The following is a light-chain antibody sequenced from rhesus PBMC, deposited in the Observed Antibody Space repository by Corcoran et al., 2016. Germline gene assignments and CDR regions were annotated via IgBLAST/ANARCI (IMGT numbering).Light chain of an antibody. CDR1: QGISSW. V-gene: IGKV1-22*01. Sequence: DIQMTQSPSSLSASVGDTVTITCRASQGISSWLAWYQQKPGKAPKLLIYKASSLQSGVPSRISGRGSGTDFTLTISSLQSEDFATYYCQQYSSRPSSFGQGTKVEIK. J-gene: IGKJ2*01. CDR3: QQYSSRPSS. CDR2: KAS.